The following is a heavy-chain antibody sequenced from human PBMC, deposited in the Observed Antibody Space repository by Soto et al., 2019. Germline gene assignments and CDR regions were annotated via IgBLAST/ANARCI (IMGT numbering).Heavy chain of an antibody. J-gene: IGHJ5*02. V-gene: IGHV4-30-2*01. Sequence: PSGTLSLTCAVSGGSISSSGYSWGWIRQPPGKGLEWIGYIYHSGSTYYNPSLKSRVTISVDRSKNQFSLKLSSVTAADTAVYYGDRVARPWGPRRLATV. CDR3: DRVARP. CDR2: IYHSGST. CDR1: GGSISSSGYS.